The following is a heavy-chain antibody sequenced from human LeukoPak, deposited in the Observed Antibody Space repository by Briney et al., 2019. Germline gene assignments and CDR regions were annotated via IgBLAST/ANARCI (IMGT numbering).Heavy chain of an antibody. D-gene: IGHD2-2*01. V-gene: IGHV3-23*01. J-gene: IGHJ4*02. CDR3: AKAGFGGQLLTFDY. Sequence: GGSLRLSCAASGFTFSSYAMSWVRQAPGKGLEWVSAISGSGGSTYYADSVKGRFTISRDNSKNTLYLQMNSLRAEDAAVYYCAKAGFGGQLLTFDYWGQGTLVTVSS. CDR1: GFTFSSYA. CDR2: ISGSGGST.